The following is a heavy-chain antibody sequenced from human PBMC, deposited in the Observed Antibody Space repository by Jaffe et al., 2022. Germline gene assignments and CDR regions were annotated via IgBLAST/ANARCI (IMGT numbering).Heavy chain of an antibody. CDR2: IYYSGST. J-gene: IGHJ5*02. V-gene: IGHV4-59*01. CDR1: GGSISSYY. CDR3: ARGGYRLGPAKVTYNWFDP. Sequence: QVQLQESGPGLVKPSETLSLTCTVSGGSISSYYWSWIRQPPGKGLEWIGYIYYSGSTNYNPSLKSRVTISVDTSKNQFSLKLSSVTAADTAVYYCARGGYRLGPAKVTYNWFDPWGQGTLVTVSS. D-gene: IGHD2-21*02.